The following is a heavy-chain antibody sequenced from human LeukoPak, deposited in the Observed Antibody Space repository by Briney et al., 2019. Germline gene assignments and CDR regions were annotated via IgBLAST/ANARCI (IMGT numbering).Heavy chain of an antibody. D-gene: IGHD2-15*01. CDR1: GYTFTSYG. CDR2: VSAYNGNT. CDR3: ARPKCSGGSCYWSFFY. J-gene: IGHJ4*02. V-gene: IGHV1-18*01. Sequence: ASVKVSCKASGYTFTSYGISWVRQAPGQGLEWMGWVSAYNGNTNYAQKLQGRVTMTTDTSTSTAYMELRSLRSDDTAVYYCARPKCSGGSCYWSFFYWGQGTLVTVSS.